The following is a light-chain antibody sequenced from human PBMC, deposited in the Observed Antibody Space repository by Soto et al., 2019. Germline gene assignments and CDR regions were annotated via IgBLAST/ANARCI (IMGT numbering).Light chain of an antibody. V-gene: IGLV2-14*01. Sequence: QSVLTQPASVSGSPGQSITISCTGTSSDIGAYYYVSWYQQYPGRVPKLLIHEVTQRPSAVSDRFSGSKSGNTASLTISGIKTEEEADYYCSSHAGSSAVYVFGTGTKVNVL. CDR3: SSHAGSSAVYV. CDR1: SSDIGAYYY. J-gene: IGLJ1*01. CDR2: EVT.